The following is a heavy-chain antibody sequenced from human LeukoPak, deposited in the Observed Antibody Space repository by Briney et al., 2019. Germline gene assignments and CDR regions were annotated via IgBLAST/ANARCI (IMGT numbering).Heavy chain of an antibody. CDR1: GGTFSGYA. CDR2: IIPIFGIA. V-gene: IGHV1-69*04. Sequence: ASVKVSCKASGGTFSGYAISWVRQAPGQGLEWMGRIIPIFGIANYAQKFQGRVTITADKSTSTAYMELSSLRSEDTAVYYCASHIVVVPAALYYYYGMDVWGQGTTVTVSS. CDR3: ASHIVVVPAALYYYYGMDV. J-gene: IGHJ6*02. D-gene: IGHD2-2*01.